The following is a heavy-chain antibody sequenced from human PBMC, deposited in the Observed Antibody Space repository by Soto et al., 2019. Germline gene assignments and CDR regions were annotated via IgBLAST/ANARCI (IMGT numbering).Heavy chain of an antibody. Sequence: ASVKVSCKASGYTFTSYGIGWVRQAPGQGLEWMGWISAYNGNTNYAQKLQGRVTMTTDTSTSTAYMELRSLRSDDTAVFYCARDRRYFDPPQGDYWGQGTLVTVSS. CDR1: GYTFTSYG. J-gene: IGHJ4*02. CDR3: ARDRRYFDPPQGDY. D-gene: IGHD3-9*01. V-gene: IGHV1-18*04. CDR2: ISAYNGNT.